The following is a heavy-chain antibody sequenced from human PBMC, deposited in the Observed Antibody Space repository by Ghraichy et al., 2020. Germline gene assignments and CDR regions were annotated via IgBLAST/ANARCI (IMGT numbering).Heavy chain of an antibody. CDR2: ISSSSSYI. CDR1: GFTFSSYS. D-gene: IGHD3-9*01. CDR3: ARDGYYDILTGYYSPMDV. V-gene: IGHV3-21*01. Sequence: GGSLRLSCAASGFTFSSYSMNWVRQAPGKGLEWDSSISSSSSYIYYADSVKGRFTISRDNAKNSLYLQMNSLRAEDTAVYYCARDGYYDILTGYYSPMDVWGKGTTVTVSS. J-gene: IGHJ6*03.